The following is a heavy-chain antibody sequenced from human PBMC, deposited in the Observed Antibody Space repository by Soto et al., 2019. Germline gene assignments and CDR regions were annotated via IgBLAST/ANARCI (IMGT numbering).Heavy chain of an antibody. D-gene: IGHD3-3*01. CDR3: ARGLALRFLGNYYMDV. V-gene: IGHV4-34*01. CDR1: GGSFSGYY. CDR2: INHSGST. J-gene: IGHJ6*03. Sequence: SETLSLTCTVYGGSFSGYYWSWIRQPPGKGLEWIGEINHSGSTNYNPSLKSRVTISVDTSKNQFSLKLSSVTAADTAVYYCARGLALRFLGNYYMDVWGKGTTVTVSS.